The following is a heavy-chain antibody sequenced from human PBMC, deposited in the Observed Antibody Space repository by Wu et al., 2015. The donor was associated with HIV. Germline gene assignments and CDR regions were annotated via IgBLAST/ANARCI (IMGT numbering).Heavy chain of an antibody. V-gene: IGHV4-34*01. CDR3: ARAKYYYGSGDHYKSYFDY. CDR2: GNHSGSS. D-gene: IGHD3-10*01. Sequence: QVQLQQWGAGLLKPSETLSLTCAVYGGSFSGYYWSWIRQSPGKGLEWIGEGNHSGSSNYNPSLKSRVTISIDTSKNQFSLKLSSVTAADTAVYYCARAKYYYGSGDHYKSYFDYWGQGTLVTISS. J-gene: IGHJ4*02. CDR1: GGSFSGYY.